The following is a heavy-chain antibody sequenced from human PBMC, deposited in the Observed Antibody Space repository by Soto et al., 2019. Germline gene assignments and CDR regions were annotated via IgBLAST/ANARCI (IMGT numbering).Heavy chain of an antibody. CDR2: MNPNRGNT. V-gene: IGHV1-8*03. CDR3: ARRGLLWFGELSPFDYSSGMDV. CDR1: GYTFTIYV. Sequence: ASVKGSCKASGYTFTIYVINWVRQATGQGLEWMGWMNPNRGNTGYAQKVQGRVTITRDTSISTAYMALSSLRSEETAAYYCARRGLLWFGELSPFDYSSGMDVWGQGTTVTVSS. D-gene: IGHD3-10*01. J-gene: IGHJ6*02.